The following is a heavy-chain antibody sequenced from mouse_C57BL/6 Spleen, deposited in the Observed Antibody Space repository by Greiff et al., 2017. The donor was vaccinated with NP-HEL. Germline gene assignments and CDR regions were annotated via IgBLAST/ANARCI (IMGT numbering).Heavy chain of an antibody. D-gene: IGHD1-1*01. CDR1: GYAFSSSW. CDR2: IYPGDGDT. J-gene: IGHJ2*01. CDR3: ARSRISYAYFDY. Sequence: VKLMESGPELVKPGASVKISCKASGYAFSSSWMNWVKQRPGKGLEWIGRIYPGDGDTNYNGKFKGKATLTADKSSSTAYMQLSSLTSEDSAVYFCARSRISYAYFDYWGQGTTLTVSS. V-gene: IGHV1-82*01.